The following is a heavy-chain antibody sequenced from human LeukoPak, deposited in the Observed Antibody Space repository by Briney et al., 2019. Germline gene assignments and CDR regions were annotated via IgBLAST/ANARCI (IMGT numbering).Heavy chain of an antibody. Sequence: GRSPSLSCAASGFTFSNYAMHWVRQAPGKGLEWVAIISYDGSNEYYGDSVKGRFTISRDNSKNTLYLQMNSLRAEDTAVYYCARGGPQYGGYVHYWGQGTLVTVSS. D-gene: IGHD4/OR15-4a*01. V-gene: IGHV3-30*04. J-gene: IGHJ4*02. CDR3: ARGGPQYGGYVHY. CDR2: ISYDGSNE. CDR1: GFTFSNYA.